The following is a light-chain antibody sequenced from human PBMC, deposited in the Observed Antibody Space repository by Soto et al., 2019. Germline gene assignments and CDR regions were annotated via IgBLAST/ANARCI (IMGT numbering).Light chain of an antibody. J-gene: IGKJ1*01. Sequence: EIVLTQSPATLSLSPGERATLSCRASQSVSSYLAWYQQIPGQAPRLLIYGASSRATGIPDRFSGRGSGTDFTLTISRLEPEDFAVYYCQQYGSSPRTFGQGTKVDIK. CDR1: QSVSSY. CDR2: GAS. V-gene: IGKV3-20*01. CDR3: QQYGSSPRT.